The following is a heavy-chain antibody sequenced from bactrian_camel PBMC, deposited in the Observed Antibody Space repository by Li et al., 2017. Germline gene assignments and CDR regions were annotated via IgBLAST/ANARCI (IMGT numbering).Heavy chain of an antibody. V-gene: IGHV3S42*01. CDR2: ISTGFPST. J-gene: IGHJ4*01. Sequence: DVQLVESGGGSVQVGGSLTLSCAFSGINSYCLGWFRQPLGKEVEGVAGISTGFPSTSYADSVKGRFTISKDNVKNTIYLQMNSLKPEDTAMYFCAANWCPELTGTQEGDYNMVPDFEGQGTQVTVS. CDR1: GINSYC. D-gene: IGHD4*01.